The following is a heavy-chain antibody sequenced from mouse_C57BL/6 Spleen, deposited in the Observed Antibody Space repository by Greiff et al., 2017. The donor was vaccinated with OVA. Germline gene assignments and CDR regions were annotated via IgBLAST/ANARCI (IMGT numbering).Heavy chain of an antibody. CDR2: INPGSGGT. V-gene: IGHV1-54*01. CDR1: GYAFTNYL. Sequence: VMLVESGAELVRPGTSVKVSCKASGYAFTNYLIEWVKQRPGQGLEWIGVINPGSGGTNYNEKFKGKATLTADKSSSTAYMQLSSLTSEDSAVYFCARRGTTVVAPGDYWGQGTSVTVSS. J-gene: IGHJ4*01. D-gene: IGHD1-1*01. CDR3: ARRGTTVVAPGDY.